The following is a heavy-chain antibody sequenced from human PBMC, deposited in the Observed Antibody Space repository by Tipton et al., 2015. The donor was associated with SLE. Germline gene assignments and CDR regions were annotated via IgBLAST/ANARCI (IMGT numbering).Heavy chain of an antibody. D-gene: IGHD6-13*01. Sequence: SLRLSCAASGFTFSSYWMHWVRQAPGKGLVWVSRINSDGSSTSYADSVKGRFTISRDNAKNTLYLQMNSLRAEDTAVYYCAREGYSSSWYSAFDTWGQGTLVIFSS. CDR1: GFTFSSYW. J-gene: IGHJ3*02. CDR3: AREGYSSSWYSAFDT. CDR2: INSDGSST. V-gene: IGHV3-74*01.